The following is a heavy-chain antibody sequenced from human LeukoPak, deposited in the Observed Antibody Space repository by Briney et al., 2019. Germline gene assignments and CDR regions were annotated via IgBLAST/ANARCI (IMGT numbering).Heavy chain of an antibody. D-gene: IGHD3-10*01. CDR1: GYTFTSYG. CDR2: ISAYSGDT. J-gene: IGHJ4*02. Sequence: ASVKVSCKASGYTFTSYGISWVRQAPGQGLEWMGWISAYSGDTNYAQKFQGRATMTTDTSTSTAYMELRSLRSDDTAVYYCARTELLWFGELLYGDDYWGQGTLVTVSS. V-gene: IGHV1-18*01. CDR3: ARTELLWFGELLYGDDY.